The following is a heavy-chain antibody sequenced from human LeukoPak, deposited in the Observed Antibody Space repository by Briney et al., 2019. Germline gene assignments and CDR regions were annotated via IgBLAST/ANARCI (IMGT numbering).Heavy chain of an antibody. CDR3: ARDPVGASNFDY. J-gene: IGHJ4*02. Sequence: PGGSLRLSCAASRFTFSDYYMSWIRQAPGKGLEWISYISSSSSYTNYADSVKGRFSISRDNAKNSLYLQMNSLRAEDTAVYYCARDPVGASNFDYWGQGTLVTVSP. D-gene: IGHD1-26*01. CDR1: RFTFSDYY. V-gene: IGHV3-11*06. CDR2: ISSSSSYT.